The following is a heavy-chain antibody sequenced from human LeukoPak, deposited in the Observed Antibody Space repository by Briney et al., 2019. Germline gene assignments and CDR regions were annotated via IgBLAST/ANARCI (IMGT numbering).Heavy chain of an antibody. CDR3: ARDGRTAAIDY. CDR2: INPSGGST. V-gene: IGHV1-46*01. Sequence: ASVKVYCKASGYTFTSYYMHWVRQAPGQGLEWMGIINPSGGSTSYAQKFQGRVTMTRDTSTSTVYMELSSLRSEDTAVYYCARDGRTAAIDYWGQGTLVTVSS. CDR1: GYTFTSYY. D-gene: IGHD2-2*01. J-gene: IGHJ4*02.